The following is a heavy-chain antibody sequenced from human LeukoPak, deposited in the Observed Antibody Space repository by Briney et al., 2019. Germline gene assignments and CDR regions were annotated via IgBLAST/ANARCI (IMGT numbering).Heavy chain of an antibody. CDR2: ISGSGGST. J-gene: IGHJ4*02. CDR1: GFTFSSYA. CDR3: AKMIVGATTWDY. Sequence: GGSLRLSCAASGFTFSSYAMSWVRQAPGKGLEWVSAISGSGGSTYYADSVKGRFTISRDNSENTLYLQMNSLRAEDTAVYYCAKMIVGATTWDYWGQGTLVTVSS. V-gene: IGHV3-23*01. D-gene: IGHD1-26*01.